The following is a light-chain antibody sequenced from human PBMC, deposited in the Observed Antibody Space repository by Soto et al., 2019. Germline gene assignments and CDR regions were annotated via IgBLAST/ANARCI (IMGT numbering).Light chain of an antibody. CDR3: QQGYSTTPIT. J-gene: IGKJ5*01. CDR2: GAS. CDR1: HSIKNY. Sequence: DIQMTQSPSSLSAAIGDRVTITCRACHSIKNYLNWYQHKPGAAPKLLIFGASNLESGVPSRFSGSGSGTEFTLSISSLQPEDFATYYCQQGYSTTPITFGQGTRLEIK. V-gene: IGKV1-39*01.